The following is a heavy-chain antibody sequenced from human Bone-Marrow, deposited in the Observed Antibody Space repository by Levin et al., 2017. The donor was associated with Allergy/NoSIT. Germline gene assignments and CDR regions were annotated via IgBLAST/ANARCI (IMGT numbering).Heavy chain of an antibody. Sequence: GESLKISCAASGFTFSSYEMNWVRQAPGKGLEWVSYISSSGSTIYYADSVKGRFTISRDNAKNSLYLQMNSLRAEDTAVYYCARGLLDFGVDPPYYYMDVWGKGTTVTVSS. CDR1: GFTFSSYE. V-gene: IGHV3-48*03. CDR2: ISSSGSTI. CDR3: ARGLLDFGVDPPYYYMDV. D-gene: IGHD3-3*01. J-gene: IGHJ6*03.